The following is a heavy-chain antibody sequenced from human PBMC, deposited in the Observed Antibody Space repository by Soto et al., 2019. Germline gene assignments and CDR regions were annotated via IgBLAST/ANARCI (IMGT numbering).Heavy chain of an antibody. V-gene: IGHV3-23*01. D-gene: IGHD6-13*01. CDR2: ISGSGAST. CDR3: AILSRPAAGTPIDY. J-gene: IGHJ4*02. Sequence: GGSLRLSCAASGFTFSNYAMYWVRQAPGKGLGWVSVISGSGASTYYADSVKGRFTISRDNSKNTLFLQMNSLRAEDTAVYYCAILSRPAAGTPIDYWGQGTLDTVSS. CDR1: GFTFSNYA.